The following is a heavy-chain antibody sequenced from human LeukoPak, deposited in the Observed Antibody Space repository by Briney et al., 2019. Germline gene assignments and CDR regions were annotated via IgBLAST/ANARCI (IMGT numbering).Heavy chain of an antibody. CDR1: GYSFTSYW. J-gene: IGHJ4*02. CDR3: ARRYRAAAGPFDY. Sequence: GEPLKISCKGSGYSFTSYWISWVRQMPGKGLEWMGMIDPSDSYTNYSPSFQGHVTISVDKSISTAYLQWSSLKASDTAMYYCARRYRAAAGPFDYWGQGTLVTVSS. D-gene: IGHD6-13*01. V-gene: IGHV5-10-1*01. CDR2: IDPSDSYT.